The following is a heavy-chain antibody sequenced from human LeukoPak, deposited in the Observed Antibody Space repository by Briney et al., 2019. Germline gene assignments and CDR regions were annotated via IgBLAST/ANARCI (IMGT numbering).Heavy chain of an antibody. CDR2: VFYSGSA. CDR1: GDSISSPTTSRYF. Sequence: SETLSLTCTVSGDSISSPTTSRYFWAWIRQPPGKELEWIGSVFYSGSAYYNPSLKSRVSISVDTSKNQFSLKLRSVTAADTAVYYCARRNQQLGDDYWGQGTLVTVSS. V-gene: IGHV4-39*01. J-gene: IGHJ4*02. CDR3: ARRNQQLGDDY. D-gene: IGHD6-13*01.